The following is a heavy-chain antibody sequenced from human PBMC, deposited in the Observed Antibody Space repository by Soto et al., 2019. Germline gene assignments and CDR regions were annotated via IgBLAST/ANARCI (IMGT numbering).Heavy chain of an antibody. D-gene: IGHD6-13*01. J-gene: IGHJ4*02. CDR2: INAGNGNT. CDR3: ARVDSSSWYSLDY. V-gene: IGHV1-3*01. Sequence: QVQLVQSGAEVKKPGASVKVSCKASGYTFTSYAMHWVRQAPGQRLEWMGWINAGNGNTKYSQKFQGRVTITRDPSASTAYMELSSLRSEDTAVYYCARVDSSSWYSLDYWGQGTLVTVSS. CDR1: GYTFTSYA.